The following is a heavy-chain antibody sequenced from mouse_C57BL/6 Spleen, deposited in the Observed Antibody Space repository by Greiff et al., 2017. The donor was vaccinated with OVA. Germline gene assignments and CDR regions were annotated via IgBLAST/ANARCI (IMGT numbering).Heavy chain of an antibody. CDR1: GYTFTDYY. J-gene: IGHJ2*01. CDR3: ARGGSSYPNFDY. D-gene: IGHD1-1*01. Sequence: VQLQQSGPELVKPGASVKISCKASGYTFTDYYMNWVKQSHGKSLEWIGDINPNNGGTSYNQKFKGKATLTVDKSSSTAYMELRSLTSEDSAVYYCARGGSSYPNFDYWGQGTTLTVSS. CDR2: INPNNGGT. V-gene: IGHV1-26*01.